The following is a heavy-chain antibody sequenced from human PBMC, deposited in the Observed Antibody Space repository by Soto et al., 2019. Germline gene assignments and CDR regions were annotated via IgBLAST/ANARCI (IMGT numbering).Heavy chain of an antibody. Sequence: GGSLRLSCAASGFTFSSYGMHWVRQAPGKGLEWVAVIWYDGSNKYYADSVKGRFTISRDNSKNTLYLQMNSLRAEDTAVYYCARDLGCTNGVCYGFDYWGQGTLLTVSS. D-gene: IGHD2-8*01. CDR3: ARDLGCTNGVCYGFDY. CDR1: GFTFSSYG. CDR2: IWYDGSNK. J-gene: IGHJ4*02. V-gene: IGHV3-33*01.